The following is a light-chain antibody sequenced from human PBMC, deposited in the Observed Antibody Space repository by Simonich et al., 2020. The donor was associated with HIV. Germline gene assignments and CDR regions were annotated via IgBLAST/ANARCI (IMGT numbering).Light chain of an antibody. CDR3: SSYTSSSTVV. CDR2: DFS. J-gene: IGLJ2*01. V-gene: IGLV2-14*01. Sequence: QSALTQPASVSGSPGQSITISCTGTSSDVGGYNYVSWYQQHPGKAPKLMIYDFSKRPSGGSNRFSGSKSGNTASLTISGLQAEDEADYYCSSYTSSSTVVFGGGTKLTVL. CDR1: SSDVGGYNY.